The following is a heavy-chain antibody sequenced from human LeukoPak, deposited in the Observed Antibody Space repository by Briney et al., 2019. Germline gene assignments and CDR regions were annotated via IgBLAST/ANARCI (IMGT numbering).Heavy chain of an antibody. D-gene: IGHD3-16*01. CDR2: IWYDGSNK. CDR3: ARGIKAETYFDY. J-gene: IGHJ4*02. CDR1: GFTFSSYG. V-gene: IGHV3-33*01. Sequence: AGGSLRLSRAASGFTFSSYGMHWVRQAPGKGLEWVAVIWYDGSNKYYADSVKGRFTISRDNSKNTLYLQMNSLRAEDTAVYYCARGIKAETYFDYWGQGTLVTVSS.